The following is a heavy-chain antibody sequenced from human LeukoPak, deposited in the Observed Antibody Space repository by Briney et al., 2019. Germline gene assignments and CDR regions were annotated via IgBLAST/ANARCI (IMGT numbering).Heavy chain of an antibody. CDR1: GFTFSSYA. CDR3: ARGGYFPFDY. J-gene: IGHJ4*02. V-gene: IGHV3-66*01. Sequence: GGSLRLSCAASGFTFSSYAMSWVRQAPGKGLEWVSDMYSDGSTYYADSVKGRFTISRDKSKNTLYLQVNNLRAEDTAVYYCARGGYFPFDYWGQGTVITVSS. D-gene: IGHD3-22*01. CDR2: MYSDGST.